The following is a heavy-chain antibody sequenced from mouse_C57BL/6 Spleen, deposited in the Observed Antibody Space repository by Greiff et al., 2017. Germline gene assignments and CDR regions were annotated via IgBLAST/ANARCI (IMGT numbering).Heavy chain of an antibody. CDR1: GFTFSSYA. Sequence: EVQLVESGGGLVKPGGSLKLSCAASGFTFSSYAMSWVRQTPEKRLEWVATISDGGSYTYYPDNVKGRFTISRDNAKNNLYLQMSHLKSEDTAMYYCARDVYGNLYYFDYWGQGTTLTVSS. D-gene: IGHD2-1*01. CDR3: ARDVYGNLYYFDY. J-gene: IGHJ2*01. CDR2: ISDGGSYT. V-gene: IGHV5-4*01.